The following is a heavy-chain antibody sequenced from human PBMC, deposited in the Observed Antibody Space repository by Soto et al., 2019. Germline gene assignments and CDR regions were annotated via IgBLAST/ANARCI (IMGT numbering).Heavy chain of an antibody. J-gene: IGHJ6*02. D-gene: IGHD6-19*01. CDR3: ARDRTSGFYYYYGMDV. CDR2: TYYRSKWYN. Sequence: SHTLSLTCAISGDSVSSNSAAWNWIRQSPSRGLEWLGRTYYRSKWYNDYAVSVKSRITINPDTSKNQFSLQLNSVTPEDTAVYYFARDRTSGFYYYYGMDVWGQGTTVTVSS. CDR1: GDSVSSNSAA. V-gene: IGHV6-1*01.